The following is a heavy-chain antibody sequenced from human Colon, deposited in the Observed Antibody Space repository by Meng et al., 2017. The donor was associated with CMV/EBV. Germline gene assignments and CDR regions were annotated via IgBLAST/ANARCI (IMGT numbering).Heavy chain of an antibody. D-gene: IGHD6-6*01. V-gene: IGHV5-51*01. CDR2: IYPDDSDN. CDR1: GYSFATYW. Sequence: GESLKISCKVSGYSFATYWIGWVRQMPGKGLEWMGIIYPDDSDNRYSPSFQGRVTISADKSLSTAYLQWSSLKASDTAMYYGARRLDDSSPDYWGQGTLVTVSS. J-gene: IGHJ4*02. CDR3: ARRLDDSSPDY.